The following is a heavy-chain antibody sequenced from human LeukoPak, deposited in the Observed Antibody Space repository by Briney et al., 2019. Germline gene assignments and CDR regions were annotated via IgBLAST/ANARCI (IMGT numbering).Heavy chain of an antibody. J-gene: IGHJ3*02. Sequence: GGSLRLSCAASGFTFSSYAMSWVRQAPGKGLEWVSGITGGGGSTYYADSVKGRFTISRDNSKNTLYLQMNSLRAEDTAVYYCARGSTMIIGSIRDANAFDIWGQGTMVTVSS. CDR1: GFTFSSYA. D-gene: IGHD3-22*01. CDR3: ARGSTMIIGSIRDANAFDI. CDR2: ITGGGGST. V-gene: IGHV3-23*01.